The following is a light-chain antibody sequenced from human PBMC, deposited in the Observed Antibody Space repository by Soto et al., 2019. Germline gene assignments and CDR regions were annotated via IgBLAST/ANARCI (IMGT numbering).Light chain of an antibody. CDR1: QSVSSY. Sequence: EIVMTHSPATLSVSPCEGAALSSRASQSVSSYLAWYQQKPGQAPRLLIYGASTRATGIPARFSGSGSGTEFTLTISSLQSEDFAVYYCQQYNNWLWTFGQGTKVDIK. CDR2: GAS. CDR3: QQYNNWLWT. V-gene: IGKV3-15*01. J-gene: IGKJ1*01.